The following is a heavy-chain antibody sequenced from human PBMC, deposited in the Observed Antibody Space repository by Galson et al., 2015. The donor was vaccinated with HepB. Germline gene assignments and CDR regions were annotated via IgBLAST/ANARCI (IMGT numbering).Heavy chain of an antibody. CDR2: IKQDGSEK. D-gene: IGHD5-12*01. CDR1: GFTFSSYW. J-gene: IGHJ4*02. Sequence: SLRLSCAASGFTFSSYWMSWVRQAPGKGLEWVANIKQDGSEKYYVDSVKGRFTISRDNAKNSLYLQMNSLRAEDTAVYYCARSRSGYDRYFDYWGQGTLVTVSS. CDR3: ARSRSGYDRYFDY. V-gene: IGHV3-7*03.